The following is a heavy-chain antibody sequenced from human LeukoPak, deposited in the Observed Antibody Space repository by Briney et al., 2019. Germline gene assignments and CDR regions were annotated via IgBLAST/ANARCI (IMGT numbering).Heavy chain of an antibody. V-gene: IGHV3-30*18. CDR3: AKDLAAAGMDV. J-gene: IGHJ6*02. D-gene: IGHD6-13*01. CDR1: GFTFSSYG. CDR2: ISYDGSNK. Sequence: GRPLRLSCAASGFTFSSYGMHWVRQAPGKGLEWVAVISYDGSNKYYADSVKGRFTISRDNSKNTLYLQMNSLRAEDTAVYYCAKDLAAAGMDVWGQGTTVTVSS.